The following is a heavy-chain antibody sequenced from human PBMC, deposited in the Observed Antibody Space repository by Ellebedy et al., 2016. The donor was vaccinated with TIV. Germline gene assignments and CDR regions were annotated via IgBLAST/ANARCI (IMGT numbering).Heavy chain of an antibody. J-gene: IGHJ3*02. CDR3: ATDGSYGDYLSPAHAFEI. Sequence: GGSLRLSCAASGFTFSSYWMSWVRQAPGKGLEWVANIKQDGSAKYYVDSVKGRFTISRDNAKNSLYLEMNSRRAEDTAVYYWATDGSYGDYLSPAHAFEIWGQGTVVAVSS. V-gene: IGHV3-7*01. CDR1: GFTFSSYW. CDR2: IKQDGSAK. D-gene: IGHD4-17*01.